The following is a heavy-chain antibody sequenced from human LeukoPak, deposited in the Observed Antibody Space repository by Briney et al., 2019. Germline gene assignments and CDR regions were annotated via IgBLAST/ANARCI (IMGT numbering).Heavy chain of an antibody. Sequence: SETLSLTCTVSGGSISSYYWSWIRQPPGKGLEWIGYIYYSGSANYNPSLKSRVTISVDTSKNQFSLKLSSVTAADAAVYYCARDEGLGDFDYWGQGTLVTVSS. J-gene: IGHJ4*02. CDR3: ARDEGLGDFDY. D-gene: IGHD3/OR15-3a*01. V-gene: IGHV4-59*01. CDR2: IYYSGSA. CDR1: GGSISSYY.